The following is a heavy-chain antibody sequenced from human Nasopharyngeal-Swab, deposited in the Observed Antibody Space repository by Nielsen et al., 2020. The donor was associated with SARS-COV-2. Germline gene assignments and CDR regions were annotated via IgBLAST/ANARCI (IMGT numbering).Heavy chain of an antibody. D-gene: IGHD3-3*01. V-gene: IGHV4-59*01. J-gene: IGHJ4*02. CDR3: ARDESGRFDY. CDR1: GGSISSYY. Sequence: SETLSLTCTVSGGSISSYYWSWIRQPPGEGLEWIGYIYYSGSTNYNPSLKSRVTISVDTSKNQFSLKLSSVTAADTAVYYCARDESGRFDYWGQGTLVTVSS. CDR2: IYYSGST.